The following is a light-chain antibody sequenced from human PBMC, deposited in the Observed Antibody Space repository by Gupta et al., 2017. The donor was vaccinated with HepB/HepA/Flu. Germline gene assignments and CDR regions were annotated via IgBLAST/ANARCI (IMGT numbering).Light chain of an antibody. CDR3: SSYTNTNTYV. Sequence: QSALTQPASVSESPGQSITISCTGTSNDVGAYKYVSWYQQHPGKAPNLMIYDVSDRPSGVSNRFSGSKSGNTASLTISGLQAEDEADYYCSSYTNTNTYVFGTGTKVTVL. CDR2: DVS. CDR1: SNDVGAYKY. J-gene: IGLJ1*01. V-gene: IGLV2-14*03.